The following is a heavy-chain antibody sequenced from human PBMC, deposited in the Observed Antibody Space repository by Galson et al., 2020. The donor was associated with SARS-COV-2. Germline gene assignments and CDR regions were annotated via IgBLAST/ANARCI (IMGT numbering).Heavy chain of an antibody. CDR3: ARLHYGEYAPEAFDI. V-gene: IGHV4-30-2*01. Sequence: SENPSLTCDVSGTSIRSGPYSRNSTRPTPGTGLEWIGLIPHRGAPYYHPSLKSRVTISGDRSKNQFSLRLSSVPAADTAVYYCARLHYGEYAPEAFDIWGPGTRVTVAS. J-gene: IGHJ3*02. CDR2: IPHRGAP. CDR1: GTSIRSGPYS. D-gene: IGHD4-17*01.